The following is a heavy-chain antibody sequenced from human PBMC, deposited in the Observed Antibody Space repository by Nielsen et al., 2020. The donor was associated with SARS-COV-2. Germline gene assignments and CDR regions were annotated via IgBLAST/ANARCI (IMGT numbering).Heavy chain of an antibody. D-gene: IGHD6-6*01. CDR1: GGSVSSNDW. V-gene: IGHV4-4*02. CDR3: ARSISSSLYMDV. J-gene: IGHJ6*03. Sequence: SETLSLTCAVSGGSVSSNDWWTWVRQSPGKGLEWIGEVSHSGSTNYSPSLKSRVTLSMDKSRRQFSLRLASVSAADTAVYFCARSISSSLYMDVWGKGTTVTVSS. CDR2: VSHSGST.